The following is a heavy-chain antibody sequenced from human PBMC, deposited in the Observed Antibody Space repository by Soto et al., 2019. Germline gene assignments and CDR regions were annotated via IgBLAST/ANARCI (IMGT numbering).Heavy chain of an antibody. CDR1: GDRFINYW. J-gene: IGHJ6*02. Sequence: PGEFLKISCKGSGDRFINYWIGWVRQMPGKGLEWMGIIYPGDSDTRYSPYFQGQVTISADKSINTAYLQWSSLRAEDTAVYYCAKDESLIPSGSYYPYYFYGMDVWGQGTTVTVSS. V-gene: IGHV5-51*01. CDR3: AKDESLIPSGSYYPYYFYGMDV. D-gene: IGHD3-10*01. CDR2: IYPGDSDT.